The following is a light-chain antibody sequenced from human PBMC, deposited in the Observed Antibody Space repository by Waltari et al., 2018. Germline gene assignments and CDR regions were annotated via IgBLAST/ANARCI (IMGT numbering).Light chain of an antibody. V-gene: IGKV3-15*01. Sequence: EIVMTQSPATLSASPGEIATLACRASQSVSSNLAWYQQKPGQAPRLLIYGASTRATGIPARFSGSGSGTEFTLTISSLQSEDFAVYYCQQYNNWPGLSFGQGTKLEIK. CDR1: QSVSSN. J-gene: IGKJ2*03. CDR2: GAS. CDR3: QQYNNWPGLS.